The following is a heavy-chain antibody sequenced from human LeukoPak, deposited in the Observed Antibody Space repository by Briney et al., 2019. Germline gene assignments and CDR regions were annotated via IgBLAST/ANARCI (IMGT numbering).Heavy chain of an antibody. CDR2: IYYSGST. CDR3: ARDFGRGAFDY. V-gene: IGHV4-59*01. CDR1: GGSFSGYY. Sequence: SETLSLTCAFYGGSFSGYYWNWIRQPPGKGLEWIGYIYYSGSTNYNPSLKSRVTISVDTSKNQFSLKLSSVTAADTAVYYCARDFGRGAFDYWGQGTLVTVSS. J-gene: IGHJ4*02. D-gene: IGHD3-3*01.